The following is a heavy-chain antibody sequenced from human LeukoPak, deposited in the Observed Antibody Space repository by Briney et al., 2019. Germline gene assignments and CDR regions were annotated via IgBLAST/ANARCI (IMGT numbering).Heavy chain of an antibody. V-gene: IGHV4-59*08. CDR2: IYYSGST. D-gene: IGHD5-12*01. CDR1: GGSISSYY. J-gene: IGHJ5*02. CDR3: ARHVVAKIWFDP. Sequence: SETLSLTCTVSGGSISSYYWSWIRQPPGKGLEWIGYIYYSGSTNHNPSLKSRVTISVDTSKNQFSLKLSSVTAADTAVYYCARHVVAKIWFDPWGQGTLVTVSS.